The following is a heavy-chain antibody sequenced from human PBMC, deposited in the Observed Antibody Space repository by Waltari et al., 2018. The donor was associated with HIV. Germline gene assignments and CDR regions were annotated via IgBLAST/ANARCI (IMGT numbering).Heavy chain of an antibody. CDR2: IYHSGST. Sequence: QVQLQESGPGLVKPSGTLSLTCAVSGGSISSSNWWSWVRQPPGRGLEWIGEIYHSGSTNYNPSLKKRGTISVDKSKNQFSRKLSSVTAADTAVYYCASGRGYDWAFDIWGQGARVTVSS. V-gene: IGHV4-4*02. J-gene: IGHJ3*02. CDR3: ASGRGYDWAFDI. CDR1: GGSISSSNW. D-gene: IGHD5-12*01.